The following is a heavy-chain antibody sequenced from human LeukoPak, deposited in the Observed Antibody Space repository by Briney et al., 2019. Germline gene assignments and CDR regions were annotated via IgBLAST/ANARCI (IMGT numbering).Heavy chain of an antibody. CDR1: EFTFSSYS. Sequence: PGGSLRLSCAASEFTFSSYSMSWVRRAPGKGLEWVSSISSSTSYIYYADSVKGRFTISRDNAKESLYLQMNSLRAEDTAVYYCARQAYDRYYCDNWGQGTLVTISS. CDR3: ARQAYDRYYCDN. V-gene: IGHV3-21*01. D-gene: IGHD3-22*01. CDR2: ISSSTSYI. J-gene: IGHJ4*02.